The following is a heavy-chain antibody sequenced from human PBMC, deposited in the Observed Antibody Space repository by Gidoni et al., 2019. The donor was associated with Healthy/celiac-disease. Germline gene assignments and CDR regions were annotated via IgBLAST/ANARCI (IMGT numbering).Heavy chain of an antibody. D-gene: IGHD3-16*02. CDR1: GGSISSSSYC. CDR2: IYYSGSP. CDR3: ACQTYYDYVWGSYRRTSNNWFDP. J-gene: IGHJ5*02. Sequence: QLQLQESGPGLVKPSETLSLTCTVSGGSISSSSYCWGWIRQPPGKGLEWIGSIYYSGSPYYNPSLKSRVTISVDTSKNQFSLKLSSVTAADTAVYYCACQTYYDYVWGSYRRTSNNWFDPWGQGTLVTVSS. V-gene: IGHV4-39*01.